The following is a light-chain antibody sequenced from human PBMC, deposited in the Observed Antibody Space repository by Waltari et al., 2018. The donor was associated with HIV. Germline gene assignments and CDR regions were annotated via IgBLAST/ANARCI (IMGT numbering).Light chain of an antibody. CDR1: SSDEGRYNL. Sequence: QSALTQPAPVSGYPGQSITIPGTGSSSDEGRYNLDSWYQQHPGKSPKLMIYEGINRPSGVSNRFSGSKSGNTASLTISGLQAEDEADYYCCSYAGSSNWVFGGGTKVTVL. CDR2: EGI. CDR3: CSYAGSSNWV. V-gene: IGLV2-23*01. J-gene: IGLJ3*02.